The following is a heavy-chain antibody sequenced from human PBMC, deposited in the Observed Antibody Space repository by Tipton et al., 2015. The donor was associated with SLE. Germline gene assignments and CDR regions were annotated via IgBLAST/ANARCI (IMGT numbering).Heavy chain of an antibody. CDR3: ARDAKYYDFWSGYYQPYYYYGMDV. V-gene: IGHV1-46*01. J-gene: IGHJ6*02. CDR1: GYTFSSYY. D-gene: IGHD3-3*01. Sequence: QLVQSGAEVKKPGASVNVSCKASGYTFSSYYMHWVRLAPGQGLEWMGIINPLSGNTNYAQKLQGRVTMTTDTSTSTAYMELRSLRSDDTAVYYCARDAKYYDFWSGYYQPYYYYGMDVWGQGTTVTVSS. CDR2: INPLSGNT.